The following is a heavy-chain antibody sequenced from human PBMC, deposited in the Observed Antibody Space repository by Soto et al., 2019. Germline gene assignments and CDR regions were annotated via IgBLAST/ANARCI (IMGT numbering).Heavy chain of an antibody. D-gene: IGHD3-9*01. J-gene: IGHJ3*02. Sequence: ASVKVSCKASGYTFTSYYMHWVRQAPGQGLEWMGIINPSGGSTSYAQKFQGRVTMTRDTSTSTVYMELSSLRSEDTAVYYCARSSGYYDILTGPWGAFDICGQRTMVTVSS. V-gene: IGHV1-46*01. CDR2: INPSGGST. CDR1: GYTFTSYY. CDR3: ARSSGYYDILTGPWGAFDI.